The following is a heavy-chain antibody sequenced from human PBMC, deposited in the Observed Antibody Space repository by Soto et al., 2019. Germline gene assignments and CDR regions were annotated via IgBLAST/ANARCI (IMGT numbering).Heavy chain of an antibody. CDR1: VYSFNSFW. CDR2: ICSGDSDT. Sequence: QSLKISCKGSVYSFNSFWLGWLRQMPGKGLEWIGIICSGDSDTRYSPSSQGQVTISADKSISTAYLQWSSLKASDTAMYYCASKMGAYYYASSGPPEDAFDIWGQGTMVTVSS. V-gene: IGHV5-51*01. CDR3: ASKMGAYYYASSGPPEDAFDI. J-gene: IGHJ3*02. D-gene: IGHD3-22*01.